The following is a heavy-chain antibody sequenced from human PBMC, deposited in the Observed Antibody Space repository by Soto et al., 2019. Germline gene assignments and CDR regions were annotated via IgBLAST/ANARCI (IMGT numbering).Heavy chain of an antibody. Sequence: ASVKVSCKASGYTFTGYYMHWVRQAPGQGLEWMGWIHPNSGGTNYAQKFQGRVTMTRDTSISTAYMELSRLRSDDTAVYYCARGGFGYYDFWSGYYTPRSYYYYGMDVWGQGTTVTVSS. CDR3: ARGGFGYYDFWSGYYTPRSYYYYGMDV. J-gene: IGHJ6*02. D-gene: IGHD3-3*01. CDR2: IHPNSGGT. CDR1: GYTFTGYY. V-gene: IGHV1-2*02.